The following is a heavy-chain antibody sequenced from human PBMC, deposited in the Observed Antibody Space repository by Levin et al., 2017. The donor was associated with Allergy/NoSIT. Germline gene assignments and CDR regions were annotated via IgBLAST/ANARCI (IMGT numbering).Heavy chain of an antibody. CDR3: AKDRSSGWFWDY. V-gene: IGHV3-23*01. CDR2: ISGSGGST. J-gene: IGHJ4*02. Sequence: GGSLRLSCAASGFTLSSYGMSWVRQAPGKGLEWVSAISGSGGSTYYADSVKGRFTISRDNSKNTLYLQMNSLRAEDTAVYYCAKDRSSGWFWDYWGQGTLVTVSS. D-gene: IGHD6-19*01. CDR1: GFTLSSYG.